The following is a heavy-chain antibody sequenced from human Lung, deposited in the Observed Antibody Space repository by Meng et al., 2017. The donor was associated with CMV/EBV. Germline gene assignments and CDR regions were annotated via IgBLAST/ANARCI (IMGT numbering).Heavy chain of an antibody. J-gene: IGHJ6*02. CDR2: IYYSGST. CDR3: AREGTMVRGVYYYYYGMDV. D-gene: IGHD3-10*01. CDR1: GGSISSSSYY. Sequence: SETXSLTCTVSGGSISSSSYYWGWIRQPPGRGLEWIGTIYYSGSTYYNPSLKSRVTISLDTSKNQFSLTLSSVTAADTAVYYCAREGTMVRGVYYYYYGMDVWXQGTXVTVSS. V-gene: IGHV4-39*07.